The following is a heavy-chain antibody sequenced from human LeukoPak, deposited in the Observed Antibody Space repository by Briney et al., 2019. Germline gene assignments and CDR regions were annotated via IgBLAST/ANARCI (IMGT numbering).Heavy chain of an antibody. V-gene: IGHV3-23*01. Sequence: QPGGSLRLSCAASGFTLSTYWMHWVRQAPGKGLEWVSSISGTGVATYYADSVKGRFTISRDNSKNTLYLQMDSLRAEDTAVYYCATLYLSSSSWSYWGQGTLVTVSS. CDR3: ATLYLSSSSWSY. CDR1: GFTLSTYW. J-gene: IGHJ4*02. D-gene: IGHD6-6*01. CDR2: ISGTGVAT.